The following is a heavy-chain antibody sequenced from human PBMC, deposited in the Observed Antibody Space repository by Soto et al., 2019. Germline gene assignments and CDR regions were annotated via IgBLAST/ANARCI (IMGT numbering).Heavy chain of an antibody. V-gene: IGHV3-48*03. D-gene: IGHD2-21*01. CDR2: ITGSGGAM. CDR3: AKVAPFILGSPF. Sequence: LRLSCTASGFDFSGSEMNWFRQAPGKGLEWVAYITGSGGAMFHADSVKGRFSISRDNAKNSLFLEMNKLTADDAGLYYCAKVAPFILGSPFWGQGTLVTVS. J-gene: IGHJ4*02. CDR1: GFDFSGSE.